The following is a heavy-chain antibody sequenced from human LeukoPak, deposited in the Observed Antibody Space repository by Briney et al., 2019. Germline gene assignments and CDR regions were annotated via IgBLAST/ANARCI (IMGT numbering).Heavy chain of an antibody. D-gene: IGHD3-22*01. V-gene: IGHV4-34*01. CDR3: ASGLDYYDRSVLGGGMAPPS. CDR1: GGSFSGYH. CDR2: INHSVST. Sequence: SETLSLTCAVYGGSFSGYHWCWIRHPPRKGLGWVGEINHSVSTNYNPSLKSRVTISIDTSKNQYSLKLSSVPAADTAVYYYASGLDYYDRSVLGGGMAPPSWGQGTLVTVSS. J-gene: IGHJ5*02.